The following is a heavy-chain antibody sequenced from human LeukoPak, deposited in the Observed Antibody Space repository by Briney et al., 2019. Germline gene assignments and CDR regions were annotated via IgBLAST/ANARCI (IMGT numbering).Heavy chain of an antibody. CDR3: AAADWESFYFDS. D-gene: IGHD1-26*01. J-gene: IGHJ4*02. CDR2: TSYSEGT. CDR1: GGSVSRGGYY. Sequence: SETLSLTCTVSGGSVSRGGYYWNWIRQHPGKGLEWIGFTSYSEGTYYNPSLMSRITISVDRSQNQFSLKMRDVAAADTAVYFCAAADWESFYFDSWGQGALVAVSS. V-gene: IGHV4-31*03.